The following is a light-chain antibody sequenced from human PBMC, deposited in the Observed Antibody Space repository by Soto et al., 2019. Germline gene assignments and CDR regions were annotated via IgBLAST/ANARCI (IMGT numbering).Light chain of an antibody. V-gene: IGKV3-15*01. Sequence: EIVMTQSPATLSVSPGERATLSCKASQSVGTYLAWYQQKPGQAPRLLIYGASTRGTGVPARFSGGGSGTEFTLIISSLQSEDFAIYHCQQYDNLPPWTFGQGTKVEIK. J-gene: IGKJ1*01. CDR2: GAS. CDR1: QSVGTY. CDR3: QQYDNLPPWT.